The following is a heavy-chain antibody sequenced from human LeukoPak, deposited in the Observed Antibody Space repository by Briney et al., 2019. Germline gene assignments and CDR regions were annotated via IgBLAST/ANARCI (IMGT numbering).Heavy chain of an antibody. Sequence: SETLSLTCTVSGGSISSSSYYWGWIRQPPGKGLEGIGSIFYSWNTFYNPSLKSRVTISVDTSKNQFSLRLSSVTAADTAVYYCARRIIVYYDSSGYLGHIDYWGQGTLVTVSS. V-gene: IGHV4-39*01. CDR3: ARRIIVYYDSSGYLGHIDY. D-gene: IGHD3-22*01. J-gene: IGHJ4*02. CDR1: GGSISSSSYY. CDR2: IFYSWNT.